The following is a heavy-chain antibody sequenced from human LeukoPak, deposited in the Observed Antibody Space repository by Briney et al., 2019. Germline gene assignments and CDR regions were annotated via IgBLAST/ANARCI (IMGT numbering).Heavy chain of an antibody. CDR2: IYYSGST. D-gene: IGHD3-3*01. CDR3: ARGDPPPFGVVITPAFDI. Sequence: PSETLSLTCTVSGGSISSSSYYWGWIRQPPGKGLEWIGSIYYSGSTYYNPSLKSRVTISVDTSKNQFSLKLSSVTAADTAVYYCARGDPPPFGVVITPAFDIWGQGTMVTVSS. V-gene: IGHV4-39*07. J-gene: IGHJ3*02. CDR1: GGSISSSSYY.